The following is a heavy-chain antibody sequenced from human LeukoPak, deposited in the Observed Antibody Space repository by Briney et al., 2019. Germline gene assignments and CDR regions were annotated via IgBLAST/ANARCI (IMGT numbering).Heavy chain of an antibody. D-gene: IGHD5-24*01. CDR2: IYYSGST. J-gene: IGHJ3*02. V-gene: IGHV4-59*01. Sequence: SETLSLTCTVSGGSISSYYWSWIRQPPGKGLEWIGYIYYSGSTNYNPSLKSRVTISVDTSKNQFSLKLSSVTAADTAVYYCARVKGRWLQLGAFDIWGQGTMVTVSS. CDR3: ARVKGRWLQLGAFDI. CDR1: GGSISSYY.